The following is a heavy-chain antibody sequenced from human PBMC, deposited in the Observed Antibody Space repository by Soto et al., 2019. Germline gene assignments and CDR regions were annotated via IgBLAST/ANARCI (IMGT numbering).Heavy chain of an antibody. CDR1: GYTFTSYG. CDR3: ARVGFIAARTAFGPAGN. Sequence: ASVKVSCKASGYTFTSYGISWVRQAPGQGLEWMGWISAYNGNTNYAQKLQGRVTMTTDTSTSTAYMELRSLRSDDTAVYYCARVGFIAARTAFGPAGNWGQGTLVTVSS. J-gene: IGHJ4*02. D-gene: IGHD6-6*01. V-gene: IGHV1-18*01. CDR2: ISAYNGNT.